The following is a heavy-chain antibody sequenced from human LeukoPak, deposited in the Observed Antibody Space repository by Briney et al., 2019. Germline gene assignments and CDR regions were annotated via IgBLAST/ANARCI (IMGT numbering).Heavy chain of an antibody. J-gene: IGHJ6*04. Sequence: GGTLRLSCAASGFTFSSYSMNWVRQAPGKGLEWVSYISSSGSTIYYADSVKGRFTISRDNAKNSLYLQMNSLRAEDTAVYYCAELGITMIGGVWGKGTTVTISS. CDR3: AELGITMIGGV. V-gene: IGHV3-48*04. CDR2: ISSSGSTI. CDR1: GFTFSSYS. D-gene: IGHD3-10*02.